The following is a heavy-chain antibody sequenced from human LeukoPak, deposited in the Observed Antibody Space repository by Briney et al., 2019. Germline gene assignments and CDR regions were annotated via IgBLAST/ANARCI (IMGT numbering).Heavy chain of an antibody. CDR2: IYHSGST. V-gene: IGHV4-38-2*02. CDR1: GYSISSGYY. J-gene: IGHJ4*02. D-gene: IGHD1-26*01. Sequence: SSETLSLTCTVSGYSISSGYYWGWIRQPPGKGLEWIGMIYHSGSTYYNHSLKSRVTISVDTAKNQFSLKLSCVTAADTGVYYCVRSEEVGATPFDYWGQGTLVTVSS. CDR3: VRSEEVGATPFDY.